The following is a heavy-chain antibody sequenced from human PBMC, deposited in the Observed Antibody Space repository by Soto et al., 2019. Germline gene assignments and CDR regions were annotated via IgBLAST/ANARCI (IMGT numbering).Heavy chain of an antibody. J-gene: IGHJ4*02. CDR3: ARSPLTRSGYYKFDY. Sequence: SVKVSCKASGGTFSSYAISWVRQAPGQGLEWMGGIIPIFGTANYAQKFQGRVTITADESTSTAYMELSSLRSEDTAVYYCARSPLTRSGYYKFDYWGQGTLVTVSS. CDR1: GGTFSSYA. D-gene: IGHD3-22*01. V-gene: IGHV1-69*13. CDR2: IIPIFGTA.